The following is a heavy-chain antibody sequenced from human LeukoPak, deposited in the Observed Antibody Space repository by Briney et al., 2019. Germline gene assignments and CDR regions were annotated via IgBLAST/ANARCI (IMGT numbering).Heavy chain of an antibody. J-gene: IGHJ4*02. D-gene: IGHD5-18*01. CDR1: GGSVSSGSYY. CDR2: IYYSGST. V-gene: IGHV4-61*01. CDR3: ARGSTYTAMGIN. Sequence: SETLSLTCTVSGGSVSSGSYYWSWIRQPPGKGLEWIGYIYYSGSTNYNPSLKSRVTISVDTSKNQFSLKLSSVTAADTAVYYCARGSTYTAMGINWGQGTLVTVSS.